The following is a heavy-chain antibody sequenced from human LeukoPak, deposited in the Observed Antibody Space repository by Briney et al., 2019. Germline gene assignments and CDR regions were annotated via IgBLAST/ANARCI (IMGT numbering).Heavy chain of an antibody. Sequence: SRSLRLSCAASGFTFDDYAMHWVRQAPGKGLEWVSGISWNSGSIGYADSVKGRFTISRDNAKNSLYLQMNSLRAEDTALYYCAKGGRMVGATYDAFDIWGQGTMVTVSS. D-gene: IGHD1-26*01. CDR1: GFTFDDYA. V-gene: IGHV3-9*01. CDR2: ISWNSGSI. CDR3: AKGGRMVGATYDAFDI. J-gene: IGHJ3*02.